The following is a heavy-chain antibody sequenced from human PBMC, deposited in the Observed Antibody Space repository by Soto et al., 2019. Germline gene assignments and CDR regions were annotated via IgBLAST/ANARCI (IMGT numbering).Heavy chain of an antibody. J-gene: IGHJ6*02. CDR1: GYTFTSYD. Sequence: ASANVSSKASGYTFTSYDINWVRQATGQGLEWMGWMNANSGNTAYAQKFQGRVTMTRNTSISTAYMELSSLRSEDTAVYYCARERSYGMDVWGQGTTVTVSS. CDR2: MNANSGNT. D-gene: IGHD3-16*01. V-gene: IGHV1-8*01. CDR3: ARERSYGMDV.